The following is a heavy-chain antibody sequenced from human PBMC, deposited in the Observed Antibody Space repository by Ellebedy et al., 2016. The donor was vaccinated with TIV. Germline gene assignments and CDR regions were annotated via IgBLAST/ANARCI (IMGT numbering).Heavy chain of an antibody. CDR2: ISGSGSNI. CDR3: AREDIVVVRDGMDV. D-gene: IGHD2-15*01. J-gene: IGHJ6*02. V-gene: IGHV3-11*04. CDR1: GFSFSAFY. Sequence: PGGSLRLSCRASGFSFSAFYMSWIRQAPGKGLEWISYISGSGSNIQYADSVKGRFTISRDNAKNSLYLEMNSLRADDTDVYYCAREDIVVVRDGMDVWGQGTTVTVSS.